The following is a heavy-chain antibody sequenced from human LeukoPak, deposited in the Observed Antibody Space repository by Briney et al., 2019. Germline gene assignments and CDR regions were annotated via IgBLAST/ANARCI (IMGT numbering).Heavy chain of an antibody. Sequence: PSETLSLTCAVYGGSFSGYYWSWIRQPPGKGLEWIGEINHSGSTNYNPSLKSRVTISVDTSKNQFSLKLSSVTAADTAVYYCARRPRVLRYFDWLSRDYAFDIWGQGTMVTVSS. CDR3: ARRPRVLRYFDWLSRDYAFDI. V-gene: IGHV4-34*01. J-gene: IGHJ3*02. CDR1: GGSFSGYY. D-gene: IGHD3-9*01. CDR2: INHSGST.